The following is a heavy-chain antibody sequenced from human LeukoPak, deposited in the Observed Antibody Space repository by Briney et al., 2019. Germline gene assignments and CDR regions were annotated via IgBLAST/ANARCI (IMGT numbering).Heavy chain of an antibody. CDR1: GYSFTSYW. D-gene: IGHD3-3*01. CDR3: ARQGARGFLEWLSELDY. V-gene: IGHV5-51*01. J-gene: IGHJ4*02. Sequence: GESLKISCKGSGYSFTSYWIGWVRQMPGKGLEWMGIIYPGDSDTRYSPSFQGQVTISADKSISTAYPQWSSLKASDPAMYYCARQGARGFLEWLSELDYWGQGPLVTVSS. CDR2: IYPGDSDT.